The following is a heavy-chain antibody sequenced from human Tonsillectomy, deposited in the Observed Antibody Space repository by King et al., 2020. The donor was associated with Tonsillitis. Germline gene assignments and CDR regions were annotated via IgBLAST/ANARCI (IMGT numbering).Heavy chain of an antibody. CDR2: IIPIFGTA. D-gene: IGHD2-2*02. J-gene: IGHJ6*02. CDR3: ARGFCSSTSCNNYYYYGMDV. V-gene: IGHV1-69*01. CDR1: GGTFSSYA. Sequence: QLVQSGAEVKKPGASVKVSCKASGGTFSSYAISWVRQAPGKGLEWMGGIIPIFGTANYAQKLQGRVTITADESTSTAYMELSSLRSEDTAVYYCARGFCSSTSCNNYYYYGMDVWGQGTTVTVSS.